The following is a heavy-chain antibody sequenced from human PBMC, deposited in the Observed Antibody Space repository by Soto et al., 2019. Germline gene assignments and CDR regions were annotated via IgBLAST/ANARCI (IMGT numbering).Heavy chain of an antibody. CDR2: INPSGGST. D-gene: IGHD2-15*01. Sequence: ASVKVSCKASGYTFTSYYMHWVRQAPGQGLEWMGIINPSGGSTSYAQKFQGRVTMTRDTSTSTVYMELSSLRSEDTAVYYCARSPLQVATYYYYGMDAWGQGTTVTVSS. J-gene: IGHJ6*02. CDR1: GYTFTSYY. V-gene: IGHV1-46*01. CDR3: ARSPLQVATYYYYGMDA.